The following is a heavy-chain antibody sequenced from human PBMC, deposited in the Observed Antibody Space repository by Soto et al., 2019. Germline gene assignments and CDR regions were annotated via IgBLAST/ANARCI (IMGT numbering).Heavy chain of an antibody. CDR1: GYSVSSSDYY. Sequence: SETLSLTCSVSGYSVSSSDYYWAWIRQPPGKGLEWIGSMLYSGLTYYNPSLKSRVTISVDTSKNQFSLKLSSVTAADTAVYYCARIAAAGTPFDAFDIWGQGTMVTVSS. CDR2: MLYSGLT. D-gene: IGHD6-13*01. J-gene: IGHJ3*02. CDR3: ARIAAAGTPFDAFDI. V-gene: IGHV4-39*07.